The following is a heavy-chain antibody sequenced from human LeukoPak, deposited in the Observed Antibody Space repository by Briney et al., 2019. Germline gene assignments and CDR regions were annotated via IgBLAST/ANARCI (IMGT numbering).Heavy chain of an antibody. V-gene: IGHV1-2*02. CDR1: GDTFTDYF. CDR3: ARGRFSGYGAD. J-gene: IGHJ4*02. Sequence: ASVKVSCKASGDTFTDYFMHWVRQAPGQGLEWMGWINPNSGGTNFAQKFQGRVTMTRDTSISTAYMELSSLTPDDTAVYYCARGRFSGYGADWGQGTLVTVSS. D-gene: IGHD5-12*01. CDR2: INPNSGGT.